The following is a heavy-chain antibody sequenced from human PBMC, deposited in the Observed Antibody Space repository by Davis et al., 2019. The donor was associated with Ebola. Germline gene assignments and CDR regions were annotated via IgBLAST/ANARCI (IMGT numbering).Heavy chain of an antibody. CDR2: INAGNGNT. J-gene: IGHJ5*02. CDR1: GYTFTSYA. D-gene: IGHD3-16*01. Sequence: ASVKVSCKASGYTFTSYAMHWVRQAPGQRLEWMGWINAGNGNTKYSQKFQGRVTITRDTSASTAYMELSSLRSEDTAVYYCATGPVRGRLFDPWGQGTLVTVSS. V-gene: IGHV1-3*01. CDR3: ATGPVRGRLFDP.